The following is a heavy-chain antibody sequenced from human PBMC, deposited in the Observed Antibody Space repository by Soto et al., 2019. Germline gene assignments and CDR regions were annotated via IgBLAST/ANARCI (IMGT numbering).Heavy chain of an antibody. Sequence: LRLSCAASGFTFDDYTMHWVRQAPGKGLEWVSLISWDGGSTYYADSVKGRFTISRDNSKNSLYLQMNSLRTEDTALYYCAKEGDTFNWAYYFDYWGQGTLVTVSS. D-gene: IGHD1-1*01. CDR1: GFTFDDYT. CDR3: AKEGDTFNWAYYFDY. CDR2: ISWDGGST. V-gene: IGHV3-43*01. J-gene: IGHJ4*02.